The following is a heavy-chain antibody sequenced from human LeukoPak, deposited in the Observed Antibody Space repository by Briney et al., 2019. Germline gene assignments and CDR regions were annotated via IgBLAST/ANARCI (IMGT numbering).Heavy chain of an antibody. D-gene: IGHD3-9*01. V-gene: IGHV3-33*01. Sequence: PGGSLRLSCAASGFTFSSYGMHWVRQAPGKGLEWVAVIWYDGSNKYYADSVKGRFTISRDNSKNTLYLQMNSLRAEDTAVYYGPRAGDPYYVILTGNPLDSWGQGTLVTVS. J-gene: IGHJ4*02. CDR1: GFTFSSYG. CDR2: IWYDGSNK. CDR3: PRAGDPYYVILTGNPLDS.